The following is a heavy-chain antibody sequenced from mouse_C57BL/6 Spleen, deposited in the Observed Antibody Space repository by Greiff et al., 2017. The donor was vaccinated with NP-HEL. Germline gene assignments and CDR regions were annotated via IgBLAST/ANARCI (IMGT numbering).Heavy chain of an antibody. CDR3: TRRGPYYSWFAY. Sequence: QVHVKQSGAELVRPGASVTLSCKASGYTFTDYEMHWVKQTPVHGLEWIGAIDPETGGTAYNQKFKGKAILTADKSSSTAYMELRSLTSEDSAVYYCTRRGPYYSWFAYWGQGTLVTVSA. CDR2: IDPETGGT. CDR1: GYTFTDYE. J-gene: IGHJ3*01. D-gene: IGHD2-10*01. V-gene: IGHV1-15*01.